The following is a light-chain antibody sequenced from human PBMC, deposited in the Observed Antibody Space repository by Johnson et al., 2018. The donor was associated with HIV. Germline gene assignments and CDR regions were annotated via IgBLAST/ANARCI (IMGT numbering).Light chain of an antibody. CDR1: SSNIGNNY. J-gene: IGLJ1*01. CDR3: GTWDSSLSALYG. Sequence: AVLTQPPSVSAAPGQKVTISCSGSSSNIGNNYVSWYQQVPGTAPKLLIYDNNKRPSGIPDRFSGSKSGTSATLGITGLQTGDEADYYCGTWDSSLSALYGFGTGTKVTVL. V-gene: IGLV1-51*01. CDR2: DNN.